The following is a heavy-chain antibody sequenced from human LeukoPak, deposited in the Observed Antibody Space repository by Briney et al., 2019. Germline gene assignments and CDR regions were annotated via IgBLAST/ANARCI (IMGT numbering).Heavy chain of an antibody. V-gene: IGHV3-74*01. CDR2: IKNDGSST. J-gene: IGHJ4*02. CDR3: ARRGGDYFDY. Sequence: PGGSLRLCCAASGFTFSSYWMHWVRQVPGKGLVWVSRIKNDGSSTSYADSEKGRFTISRDNAKNTLYLQMNSLRAEDTAVYYCARRGGDYFDYWGQGTLVTVSS. CDR1: GFTFSSYW. D-gene: IGHD4-17*01.